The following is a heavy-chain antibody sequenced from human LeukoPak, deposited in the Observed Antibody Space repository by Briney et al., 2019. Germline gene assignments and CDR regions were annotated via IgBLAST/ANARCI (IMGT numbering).Heavy chain of an antibody. D-gene: IGHD1-26*01. CDR3: ARLTYSGSYCFDY. CDR2: INHSGST. CDR1: GGSFSGYY. V-gene: IGHV4-34*01. Sequence: PSETLSLTCAVYGGSFSGYYWSWIRQPPGKGLEWIGEINHSGSTNYNPSLKSRVTISVDTSKNQFSLKLSSVTAADTAVYYCARLTYSGSYCFDYWGQGTLVTVSS. J-gene: IGHJ4*02.